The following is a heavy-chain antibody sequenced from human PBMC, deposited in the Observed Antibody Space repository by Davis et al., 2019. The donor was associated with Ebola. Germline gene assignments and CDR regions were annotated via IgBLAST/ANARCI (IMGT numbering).Heavy chain of an antibody. J-gene: IGHJ5*02. CDR3: ARETGYSSGWYGSWFDP. CDR1: GFTFSSYW. D-gene: IGHD6-19*01. Sequence: GESLKISCAASGFTFSSYWMSWVRQAPGKGLEWVANIKQDGSEKYYVDSVKGRFTISRDNAKNSLYLQMNSLRAEDTAVYYWARETGYSSGWYGSWFDPWGQGTLVTVSS. V-gene: IGHV3-7*01. CDR2: IKQDGSEK.